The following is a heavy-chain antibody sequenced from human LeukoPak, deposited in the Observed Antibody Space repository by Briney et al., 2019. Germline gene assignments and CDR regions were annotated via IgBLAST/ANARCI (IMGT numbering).Heavy chain of an antibody. CDR3: AKDHYYDSSGYYDAFDI. CDR1: GITFSSYA. CDR2: ISGSGGST. J-gene: IGHJ3*02. D-gene: IGHD3-22*01. Sequence: GGSLRLSCAASGITFSSYAMSWVRQAPGKGLEWVSAISGSGGSTYYADSVKGRFTISRDNSKNTLYLQMNSLRAEDTAVYHCAKDHYYDSSGYYDAFDIWGQGTMVTVSS. V-gene: IGHV3-23*01.